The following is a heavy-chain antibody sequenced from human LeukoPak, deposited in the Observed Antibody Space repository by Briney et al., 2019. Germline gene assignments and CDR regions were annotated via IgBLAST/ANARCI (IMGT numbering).Heavy chain of an antibody. CDR1: GFTFSTSA. J-gene: IGHJ4*02. V-gene: IGHV1-58*02. D-gene: IGHD6-13*01. Sequence: GTSVKVSCEASGFTFSTSAMQWVRQARGQRLEWIGWIFLGSGNAKYAQNFQERATITRDMSKSTAYMELSSLRSEDTAVYFCAAGAAAGYFDYWGQGALVTVSS. CDR3: AAGAAAGYFDY. CDR2: IFLGSGNA.